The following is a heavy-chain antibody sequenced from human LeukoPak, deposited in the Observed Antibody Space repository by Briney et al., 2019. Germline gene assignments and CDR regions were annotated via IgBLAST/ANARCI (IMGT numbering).Heavy chain of an antibody. Sequence: GGSLRLSCAASGFTFSDYYMSWIRQAPGKGLEWVSYISSSGNTIYYADSVKGRFTISRDNAKNSLYLQMNSLRAEDTAVYYCARDLRAGLLPLEDSWGQGTLVIVSS. J-gene: IGHJ4*02. V-gene: IGHV3-11*04. D-gene: IGHD4-17*01. CDR3: ARDLRAGLLPLEDS. CDR2: ISSSGNTI. CDR1: GFTFSDYY.